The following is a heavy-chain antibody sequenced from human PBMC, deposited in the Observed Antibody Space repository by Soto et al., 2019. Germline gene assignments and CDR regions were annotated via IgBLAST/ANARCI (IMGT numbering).Heavy chain of an antibody. Sequence: SETLSLTCTVSGDSISSNYWSWIRQSPGKGLEWIGYFHYSANTNYNPSLKSRVIISVDTSKNQFFLKLTSVTATDTAVYYCEKTKEGGFDPWGQGTLVTVSS. V-gene: IGHV4-59*01. CDR2: FHYSANT. D-gene: IGHD3-16*01. CDR3: EKTKEGGFDP. J-gene: IGHJ5*02. CDR1: GDSISSNY.